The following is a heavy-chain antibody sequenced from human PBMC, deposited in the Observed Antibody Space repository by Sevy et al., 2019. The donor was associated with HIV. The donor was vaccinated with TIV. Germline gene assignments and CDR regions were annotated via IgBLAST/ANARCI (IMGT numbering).Heavy chain of an antibody. CDR3: AKDVDSTSGRMDV. J-gene: IGHJ6*02. Sequence: GGSLRLSCAASGFTFDSYAVNWVRQAPGKGLEWVSAISGSALTTYYAGSVKGRFTISRDNSKNTLYLQMNSLRAEDTAIYYCAKDVDSTSGRMDVWGQGTTVTVSS. CDR1: GFTFDSYA. V-gene: IGHV3-23*01. CDR2: ISGSALTT. D-gene: IGHD3-9*01.